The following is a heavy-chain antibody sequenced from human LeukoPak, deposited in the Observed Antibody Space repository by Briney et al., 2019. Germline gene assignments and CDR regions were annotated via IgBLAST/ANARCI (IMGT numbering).Heavy chain of an antibody. CDR1: GFTFSNYA. D-gene: IGHD3-10*01. Sequence: GGSLRLSCAASGFTFSNYAMNWVRQAPGKGLEWVSAISGSSGNTYYADSVKGRFTISRDNSKNTLYLQMNSLRAEDTAVYYCAKDETPYYYGSGSYYNLLPFDYWGQGTLVTVSS. CDR3: AKDETPYYYGSGSYYNLLPFDY. V-gene: IGHV3-23*01. CDR2: ISGSSGNT. J-gene: IGHJ4*02.